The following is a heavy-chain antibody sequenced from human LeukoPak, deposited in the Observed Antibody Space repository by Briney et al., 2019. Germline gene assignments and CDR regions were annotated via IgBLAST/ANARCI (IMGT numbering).Heavy chain of an antibody. CDR3: ARGPPLGHFDY. Sequence: GGSLRLSCAASGFTFSSYWMQWVRQAPGKGLVWVSRINSDGSSTSYADSVKGRFTISRDNAKNTLYLQMNSLRAEDTAAYYCARGPPLGHFDYWGQGTLVTVSS. CDR1: GFTFSSYW. CDR2: INSDGSST. V-gene: IGHV3-74*01. J-gene: IGHJ4*02.